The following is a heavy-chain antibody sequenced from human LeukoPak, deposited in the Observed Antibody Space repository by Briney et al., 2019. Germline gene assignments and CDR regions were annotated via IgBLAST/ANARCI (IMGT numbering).Heavy chain of an antibody. V-gene: IGHV3-23*01. Sequence: GGSLRLSCAASGFTFSSYAMSWVRQAPGKGLEWVSAISGSGGSTYYADSVKGRFTISRDNSKNTLYLQTNSLRAEDTAVYYCAKASAMIVVVSKHFDYWGQGTLVTVSS. D-gene: IGHD3-22*01. CDR1: GFTFSSYA. CDR2: ISGSGGST. J-gene: IGHJ4*02. CDR3: AKASAMIVVVSKHFDY.